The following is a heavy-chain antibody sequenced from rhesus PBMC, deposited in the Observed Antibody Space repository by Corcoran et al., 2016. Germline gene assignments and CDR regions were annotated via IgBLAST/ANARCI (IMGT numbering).Heavy chain of an antibody. D-gene: IGHD1-26*01. V-gene: IGHV1S9*01. CDR2: ITPKTGNT. J-gene: IGHJ6*01. CDR3: TRDRNYGGLDS. Sequence: QVQLVQSGAEVKKPGASVKLSCKASGYTFTSYYINWVRQAPGQVLEWKGWITPKTGNTGYAQKFQGRVTMPKDTSTSTAYMELSSLRSEDTAVYYCTRDRNYGGLDSWGQGVVVTVSS. CDR1: GYTFTSYY.